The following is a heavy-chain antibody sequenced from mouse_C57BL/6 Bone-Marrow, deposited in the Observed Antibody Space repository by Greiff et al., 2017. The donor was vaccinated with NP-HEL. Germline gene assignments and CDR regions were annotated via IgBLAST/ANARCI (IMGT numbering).Heavy chain of an antibody. J-gene: IGHJ1*03. CDR3: ARGGIYYGNYVGYFDV. V-gene: IGHV1-82*01. CDR2: IYPGDGDT. D-gene: IGHD2-1*01. CDR1: GYAFSSSW. Sequence: VQLQESGPELVKPGASVKISCKASGYAFSSSWMNWVKQRPGKGLEWIGRIYPGDGDTNYNGKFKGKATLTADKSSSTAYMQLSSLTSEDSAVYFCARGGIYYGNYVGYFDVWGTGTTVTVSS.